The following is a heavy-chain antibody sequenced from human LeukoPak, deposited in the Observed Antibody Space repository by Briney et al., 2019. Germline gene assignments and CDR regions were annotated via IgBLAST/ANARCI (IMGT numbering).Heavy chain of an antibody. D-gene: IGHD1-1*01. J-gene: IGHJ4*02. CDR1: GFTFSSYS. Sequence: GGSLRLSCAASGFTFSSYSMNWVRQAPGKGLEWVGFIRSKAYGGTTEYAASVKGRFTISRDDSKSIAYLQMNSLKTEDTAVYYCTREAQLEAIDYWGQGTLVTVSS. CDR2: IRSKAYGGTT. V-gene: IGHV3-49*04. CDR3: TREAQLEAIDY.